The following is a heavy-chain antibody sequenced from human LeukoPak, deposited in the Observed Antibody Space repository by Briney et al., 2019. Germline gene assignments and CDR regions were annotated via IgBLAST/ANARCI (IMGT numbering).Heavy chain of an antibody. J-gene: IGHJ6*03. Sequence: SGGSLRLSCAASGFTFSSYAIHWVRQAPGKGLEWVAVISYDGSNKYYADSVKGRFTISRDNSKNTLYLQMNSLRAEDTAVYYCARGAITMARGYYYYYMDVWGKGTTVTVSS. CDR1: GFTFSSYA. V-gene: IGHV3-30*04. CDR3: ARGAITMARGYYYYYMDV. D-gene: IGHD3-10*01. CDR2: ISYDGSNK.